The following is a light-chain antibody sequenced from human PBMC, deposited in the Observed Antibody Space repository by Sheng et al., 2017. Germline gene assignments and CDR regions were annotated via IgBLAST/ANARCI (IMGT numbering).Light chain of an antibody. J-gene: IGKJ1*01. CDR1: QSVSSN. CDR2: GAS. Sequence: ETVMTQSPATLSVSPGERATLSCRASQSVSSNLAWYQQKPGQAPXLLIYGASTRATGIPARFSGSGSGTEFTLTITSLQSEDFAVYYCQQYNNWPPWTFGQGTKVEIK. V-gene: IGKV3-15*01. CDR3: QQYNNWPPWT.